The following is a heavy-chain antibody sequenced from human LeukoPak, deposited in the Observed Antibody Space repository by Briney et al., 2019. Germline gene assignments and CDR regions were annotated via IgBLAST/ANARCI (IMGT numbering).Heavy chain of an antibody. Sequence: SETLSLTCTVSGGSISSYYWSWIRQPPGKGLEWIGYIYYSGSTNYNPSLKSRVTISVDTSKNQFSLKLSSVTAADTAVYYCARDLGRDGYNFDYWGQGTLVTVSS. J-gene: IGHJ4*02. CDR3: ARDLGRDGYNFDY. CDR2: IYYSGST. CDR1: GGSISSYY. D-gene: IGHD5-24*01. V-gene: IGHV4-59*01.